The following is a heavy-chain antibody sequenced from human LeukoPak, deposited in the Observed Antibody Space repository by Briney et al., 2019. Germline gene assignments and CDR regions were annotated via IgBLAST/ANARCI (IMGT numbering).Heavy chain of an antibody. CDR1: GFTFDDYG. D-gene: IGHD2-15*01. Sequence: GGSLRLSCAASGFTFDDYGMNWVRQAPGKGLEWVSSISSSSSYIYYADSVKGRFTISRDNAKNSLYLQMNSLRAEDTAVYYCARVADPLCCSGGSCYSDNAFDIWGQGTMVTVSS. CDR2: ISSSSSYI. CDR3: ARVADPLCCSGGSCYSDNAFDI. V-gene: IGHV3-21*01. J-gene: IGHJ3*02.